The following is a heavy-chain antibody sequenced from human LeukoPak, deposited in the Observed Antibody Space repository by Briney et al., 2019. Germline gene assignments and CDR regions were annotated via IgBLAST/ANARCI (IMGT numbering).Heavy chain of an antibody. J-gene: IGHJ4*02. CDR1: GYTFTSYG. Sequence: GASVKVSCKASGYTFTSYGISWVRQAPGQGLEWMGWINPNSGGTNYAQKFQGRVTMTRDTSISTAYMELSRLRSDDTAVYYCTPALHEGVNYWGQGTLVTVSS. D-gene: IGHD5-24*01. CDR2: INPNSGGT. CDR3: TPALHEGVNY. V-gene: IGHV1-2*02.